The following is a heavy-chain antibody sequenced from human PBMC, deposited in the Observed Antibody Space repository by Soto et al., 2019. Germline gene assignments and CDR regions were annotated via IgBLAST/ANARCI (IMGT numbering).Heavy chain of an antibody. CDR2: ISWNSGNI. CDR3: VKASTYSSSQGWFDP. D-gene: IGHD6-6*01. Sequence: GGSLRLSCAASGFSFDCYAMNWVRQPPGKGLEWVSGISWNSGNIDYADSVKGRFTISRDNAKNSLYLQMNSLRAEDTALYYCVKASTYSSSQGWFDPWGPGTMVTVSS. V-gene: IGHV3-9*01. CDR1: GFSFDCYA. J-gene: IGHJ5*02.